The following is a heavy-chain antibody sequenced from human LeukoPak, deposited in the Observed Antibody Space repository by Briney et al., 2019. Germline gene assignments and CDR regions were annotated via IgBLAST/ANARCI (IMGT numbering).Heavy chain of an antibody. V-gene: IGHV1-2*02. J-gene: IGHJ6*03. CDR1: GYTFTGYY. D-gene: IGHD1-26*01. CDR3: AGSPYDYYMDV. CDR2: INPNSGGT. Sequence: ASVKVSCKASGYTFTGYYMHWVRQAPGQGLEWMGWINPNSGGTNYAQKFQGRVTMTRDTSTSTVYMELSSLRSEDTAVYYCAGSPYDYYMDVWGKGTTVTVSS.